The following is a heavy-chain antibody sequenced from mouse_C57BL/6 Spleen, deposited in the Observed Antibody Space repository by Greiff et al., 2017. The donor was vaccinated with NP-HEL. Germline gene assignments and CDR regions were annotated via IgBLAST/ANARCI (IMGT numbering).Heavy chain of an antibody. Sequence: VKLQQPGAELVKPGASVKLSCKASGYTFTSYWMHWVKQRPGQGLEWIGMIHPNSGSTNYNEKFKSKATLTVDKSSSTAYMQLSSLTSEDSAVYYCARWLLPGYFDYWGQGTTLTVSS. CDR1: GYTFTSYW. V-gene: IGHV1-64*01. J-gene: IGHJ2*01. D-gene: IGHD2-3*01. CDR2: IHPNSGST. CDR3: ARWLLPGYFDY.